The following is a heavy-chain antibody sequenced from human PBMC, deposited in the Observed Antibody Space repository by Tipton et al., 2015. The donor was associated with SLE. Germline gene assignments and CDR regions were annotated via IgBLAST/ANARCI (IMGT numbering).Heavy chain of an antibody. J-gene: IGHJ6*02. CDR2: INHIGGT. CDR3: AGIGGKATVSPFYYYGMDV. Sequence: TLSLTCAVYGGSFSGHYWSWIRQPPGKGLEWIGEINHIGGTNYNPSLKSRVTISVDTSKNQFSLRLKSVTAADTAVYYCAGIGGKATVSPFYYYGMDVWGQGTMVTVSS. V-gene: IGHV4-34*01. D-gene: IGHD4-17*01. CDR1: GGSFSGHY.